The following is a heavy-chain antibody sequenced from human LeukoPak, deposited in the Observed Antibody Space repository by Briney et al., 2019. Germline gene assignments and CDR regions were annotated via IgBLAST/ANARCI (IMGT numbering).Heavy chain of an antibody. Sequence: KSSETLSPTCTVSGGSISSGGYYWSWIRQHPGKGLEWIGYIYYSGSTYYNPSLKSRVTISVDTSKNQFSLKLSSVTAADTAVYYCARDGDSRYYYGMDVWGQGTTVTVSS. CDR2: IYYSGST. CDR3: ARDGDSRYYYGMDV. J-gene: IGHJ6*02. CDR1: GGSISSGGYY. D-gene: IGHD5-18*01. V-gene: IGHV4-31*03.